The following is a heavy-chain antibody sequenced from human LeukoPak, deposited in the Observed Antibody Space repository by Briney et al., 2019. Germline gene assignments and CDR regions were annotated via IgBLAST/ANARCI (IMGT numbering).Heavy chain of an antibody. Sequence: GGSLRLSCAASGFTFSSYEMNWVRQAPGKGLEWVSYISSGGNTIYYADSVKGRFTISRDNAKNPLYLQMNSLRAEDTAVYYCAREGTAMVSFDYWGQGTLVTVSS. J-gene: IGHJ4*02. V-gene: IGHV3-48*03. D-gene: IGHD5-18*01. CDR2: ISSGGNTI. CDR3: AREGTAMVSFDY. CDR1: GFTFSSYE.